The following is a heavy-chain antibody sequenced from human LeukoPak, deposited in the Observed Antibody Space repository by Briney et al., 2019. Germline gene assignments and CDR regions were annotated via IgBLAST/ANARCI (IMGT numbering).Heavy chain of an antibody. CDR3: ARGRGTTSSNFYY. Sequence: EASVKVSCKASGYTFTGYYMHWVRQAPGQGLEWMGWINPNNGGTNYARNFQGRVTMTRDTSISTAYMELSRLTSDDTAVYYCARGRGTTSSNFYYWGQGTLVTVSS. J-gene: IGHJ4*02. CDR1: GYTFTGYY. V-gene: IGHV1-2*02. CDR2: INPNNGGT. D-gene: IGHD2-2*01.